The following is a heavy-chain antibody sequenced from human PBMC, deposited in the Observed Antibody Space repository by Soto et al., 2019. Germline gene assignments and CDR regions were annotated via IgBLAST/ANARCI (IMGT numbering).Heavy chain of an antibody. Sequence: KPSETLSLTCTVSGASISSGGYYWCWIRQPPGKGLEWIGYIYYSGSTNYNPSLKSRVTISVDTSKNQFSLKLSSVTAADTAVYYCARGLISGYYLYDAFDIWGQGTMVT. J-gene: IGHJ3*02. CDR3: ARGLISGYYLYDAFDI. CDR1: GASISSGGYY. V-gene: IGHV4-61*08. CDR2: IYYSGST. D-gene: IGHD3-22*01.